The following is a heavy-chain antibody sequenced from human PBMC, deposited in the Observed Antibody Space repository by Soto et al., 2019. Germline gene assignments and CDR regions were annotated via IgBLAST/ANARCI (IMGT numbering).Heavy chain of an antibody. J-gene: IGHJ3*02. Sequence: QVQLVESGGGVVQPGRSLRLSCAASGFTFRNYGMHWVRQAPGKGLEWVAVISDDGSNKYNVASVEGRFTISRDNSKNTLYLQMNSLRAEETAVYYCAKGGAYTYGTKDAFDIWGQGTMVTVSS. V-gene: IGHV3-30*18. CDR2: ISDDGSNK. CDR3: AKGGAYTYGTKDAFDI. CDR1: GFTFRNYG. D-gene: IGHD5-18*01.